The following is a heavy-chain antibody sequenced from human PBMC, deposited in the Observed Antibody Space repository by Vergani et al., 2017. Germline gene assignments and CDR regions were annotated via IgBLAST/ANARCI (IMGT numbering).Heavy chain of an antibody. CDR3: ARDLTYYGSGNNNCYDGMDV. CDR1: VGSISSSSYY. CDR2: IYYSGST. J-gene: IGHJ6*02. D-gene: IGHD3-10*01. V-gene: IGHV4-39*07. Sequence: QLQLQESGPGLVKPSETLSLTCTVSVGSISSSSYYWGWIRQPPGKGLEWIGSIYYSGSTYYNPSLKSRVTISVDPSKNQFSLKLSSVTAADTAVYYCARDLTYYGSGNNNCYDGMDVWGQGTTVTVSS.